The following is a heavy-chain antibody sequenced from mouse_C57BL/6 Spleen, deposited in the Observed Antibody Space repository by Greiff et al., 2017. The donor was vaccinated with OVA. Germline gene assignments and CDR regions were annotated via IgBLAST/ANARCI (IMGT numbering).Heavy chain of an antibody. V-gene: IGHV1-82*01. CDR3: ASYLLPRGWYFDV. Sequence: VQLQESGPELVKPGASVKISCKASGYAFSSSWMNWVKQRPGKGLEWIGRIYPGDGDTNYNGKFKGKVTLTADKSSSTAYMQLSSLTSEDSAVYFCASYLLPRGWYFDVWGTGTTVTVSS. CDR2: IYPGDGDT. D-gene: IGHD1-1*01. J-gene: IGHJ1*03. CDR1: GYAFSSSW.